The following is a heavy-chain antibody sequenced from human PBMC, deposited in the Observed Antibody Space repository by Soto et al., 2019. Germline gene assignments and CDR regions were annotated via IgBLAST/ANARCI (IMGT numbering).Heavy chain of an antibody. CDR1: GDSVSSTSAT. V-gene: IGHV6-1*01. CDR2: TYYRSEWYD. CDR3: SGAESPDTAYFSLY. D-gene: IGHD1-26*01. J-gene: IGHJ4*02. Sequence: TLSLTCAISGDSVSSTSATWNWIRQSPSRGLEWLGRTYYRSEWYDDYALFVRRRVTINPDTSKNQFSLHLNYVTPEDTAVYYCSGAESPDTAYFSLYWGQGTPVTVSS.